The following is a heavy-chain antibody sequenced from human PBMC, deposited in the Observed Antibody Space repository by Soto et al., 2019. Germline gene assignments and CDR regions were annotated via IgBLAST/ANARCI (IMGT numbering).Heavy chain of an antibody. CDR3: ANRPGGNRNFDY. D-gene: IGHD1-26*01. Sequence: PGGSLRLSCSASGFTFSSYAMSWVRQAPGKGLEWVSAISGSGGSTYYADSVKGRFTISRDNSKNTLYLQMNSLRAEDTAVYYCANRPGGNRNFDYWGQGTLVTVSS. V-gene: IGHV3-23*01. CDR2: ISGSGGST. CDR1: GFTFSSYA. J-gene: IGHJ4*02.